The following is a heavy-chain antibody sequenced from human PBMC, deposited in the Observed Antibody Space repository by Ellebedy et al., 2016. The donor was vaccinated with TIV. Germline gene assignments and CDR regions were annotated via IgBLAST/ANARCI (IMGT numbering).Heavy chain of an antibody. CDR3: ARGRYSGSYGY. CDR2: INHSGST. Sequence: SETLSLXXAVYGGSFSGYYWSWIRQPPGKGLEWIGEINHSGSTNYNPSLKSRVTISVDTSKNQFSLKLSSVTAADTAVYYCARGRYSGSYGYWGQGTLVTVSS. V-gene: IGHV4-34*01. CDR1: GGSFSGYY. J-gene: IGHJ4*02. D-gene: IGHD1-26*01.